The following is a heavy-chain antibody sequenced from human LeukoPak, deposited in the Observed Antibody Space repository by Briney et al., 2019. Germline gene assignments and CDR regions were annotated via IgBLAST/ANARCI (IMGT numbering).Heavy chain of an antibody. J-gene: IGHJ4*02. CDR2: ISYDGSNK. Sequence: PGGSLRLSCAASGFTFSSYAMHWVRQAPGKGLEWVAVISYDGSNKYYADSVKGRFTISRDNSKNTLYLQMNSLRAEDTAVYYCARGLGEFSPSDYWGQGTLVTVSS. CDR1: GFTFSSYA. D-gene: IGHD3-16*01. CDR3: ARGLGEFSPSDY. V-gene: IGHV3-30*04.